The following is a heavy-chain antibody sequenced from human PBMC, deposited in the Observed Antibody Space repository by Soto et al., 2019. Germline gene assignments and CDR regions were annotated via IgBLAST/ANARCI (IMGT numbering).Heavy chain of an antibody. V-gene: IGHV1-69*01. J-gene: IGHJ6*02. Sequence: QVRLVQSGAEVKKPGSSVKVSCKASGGTFKNFNFNWVRQAPGQGLEWMGGIIPMFGTADYAQRFQGRVTITADDSTSTAYMELSSLRSEDTAVYYWARDETGDSYYYYYGMDVWGQGTTVTVSS. CDR3: ARDETGDSYYYYYGMDV. D-gene: IGHD7-27*01. CDR2: IIPMFGTA. CDR1: GGTFKNFN.